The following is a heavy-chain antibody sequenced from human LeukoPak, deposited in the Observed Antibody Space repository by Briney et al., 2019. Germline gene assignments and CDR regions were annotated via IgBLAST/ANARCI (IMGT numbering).Heavy chain of an antibody. CDR2: ISYDGSNK. D-gene: IGHD3-10*01. Sequence: GRSLRLSCAASGYTFSSYAMHWVRQAPGKGLEWVAVISYDGSNKYYADSVKGRFTISRDNSKNTLYLQMNSLRAEDTAVYYCARDTDYYGSAIQGAFDIWGQGTMVTVSS. J-gene: IGHJ3*02. CDR1: GYTFSSYA. V-gene: IGHV3-30-3*01. CDR3: ARDTDYYGSAIQGAFDI.